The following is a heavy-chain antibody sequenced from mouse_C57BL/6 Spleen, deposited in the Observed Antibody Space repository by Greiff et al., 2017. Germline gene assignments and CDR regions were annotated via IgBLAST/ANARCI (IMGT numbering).Heavy chain of an antibody. CDR2: IRSKSNNYAT. CDR1: GFSFNTYA. D-gene: IGHD1-1*01. V-gene: IGHV10-1*01. J-gene: IGHJ4*01. Sequence: EVQLVESGGGLVQPKGSLKLSCAASGFSFNTYAMNWVRPAPGKGLEWVARIRSKSNNYATYYADSVKDRFTISRDDSESMLYLQMNNLKTEDTAMYYCVRPSYYGSSYDYAMDYWGQGTSVTVSS. CDR3: VRPSYYGSSYDYAMDY.